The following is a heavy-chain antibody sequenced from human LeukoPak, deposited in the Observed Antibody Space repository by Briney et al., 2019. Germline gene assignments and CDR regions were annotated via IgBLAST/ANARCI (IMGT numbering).Heavy chain of an antibody. Sequence: PGGSLRLSCAASGLTFSSYSMNWVRQAPGKGLEWVSSISSSSSYIYYADSVKGRFTISRDNAKNSLYLQMNSLRAEDTAVYYCARDWRSSWYGEVVWFDPWGQGTLVTVSS. V-gene: IGHV3-21*01. J-gene: IGHJ5*02. CDR1: GLTFSSYS. D-gene: IGHD6-13*01. CDR2: ISSSSSYI. CDR3: ARDWRSSWYGEVVWFDP.